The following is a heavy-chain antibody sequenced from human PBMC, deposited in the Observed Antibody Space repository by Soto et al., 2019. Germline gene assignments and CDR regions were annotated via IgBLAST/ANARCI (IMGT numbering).Heavy chain of an antibody. CDR2: IYYSGIT. CDR3: ARHGSN. CDR1: GVSISNSSYY. Sequence: SETLSLTCTVSGVSISNSSYYWGWIRRPPGKGLEWIGTIYYSGITYYNPSLKSRVTISVDTSKNQFSLKLTSVTAADTAVYYCARHGSNWGQGTLVTVSS. V-gene: IGHV4-39*01. J-gene: IGHJ4*02.